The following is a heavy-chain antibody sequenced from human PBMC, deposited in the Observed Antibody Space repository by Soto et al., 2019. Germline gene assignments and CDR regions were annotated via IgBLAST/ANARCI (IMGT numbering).Heavy chain of an antibody. D-gene: IGHD4-17*01. V-gene: IGHV3-23*01. J-gene: IGHJ6*03. Sequence: PGGSLRLSCAASGFTFSSYAMSWVRQAPGKGLEWVSAISGSGGSTYYADSVKGRFTISRDNSKNTLYLQMNSLRAEDTAVYYCAKDGSRGLDYGNYGTLYYYYYYRDVGGKGTTVTVSS. CDR2: ISGSGGST. CDR3: AKDGSRGLDYGNYGTLYYYYYYRDV. CDR1: GFTFSSYA.